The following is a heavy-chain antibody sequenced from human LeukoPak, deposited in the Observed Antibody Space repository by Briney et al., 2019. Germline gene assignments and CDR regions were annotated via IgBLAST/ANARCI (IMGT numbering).Heavy chain of an antibody. J-gene: IGHJ4*02. D-gene: IGHD2-2*02. CDR3: ARARKVVPAAILWAYSSSWYFDY. CDR1: GGSFSGYY. CDR2: INHSGST. V-gene: IGHV4-34*01. Sequence: SETLSLTCAVYGGSFSGYYWSWIRQPPGKGLEWIGEINHSGSTNYNPSLKSRVTISVDTSKNQFSLKLSSVTAADTAVYYCARARKVVPAAILWAYSSSWYFDYWGRGTLVTVSS.